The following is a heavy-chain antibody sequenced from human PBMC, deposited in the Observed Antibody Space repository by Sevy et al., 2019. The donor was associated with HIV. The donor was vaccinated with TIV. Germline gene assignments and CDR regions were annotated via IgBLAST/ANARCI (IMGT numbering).Heavy chain of an antibody. V-gene: IGHV3-23*01. CDR1: EFTFSSYA. Sequence: GGSLRLSCVGFEFTFSSYAMTWVRQAPGKGLEWVSSISSSGRYTYYADSVEGRFTISRDNSKNSLYVQMNSLRAEDTAVYYCAKGYCSGGSCPRDYYYYGMDVWGQGTTVTVSS. D-gene: IGHD2-15*01. CDR2: ISSSGRYT. CDR3: AKGYCSGGSCPRDYYYYGMDV. J-gene: IGHJ6*02.